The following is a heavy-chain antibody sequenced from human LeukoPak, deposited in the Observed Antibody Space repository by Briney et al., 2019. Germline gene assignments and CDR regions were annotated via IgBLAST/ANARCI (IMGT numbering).Heavy chain of an antibody. J-gene: IGHJ4*02. CDR1: GFTFSSYS. CDR2: ISSSSSYI. Sequence: GGSLRLSCAASGFTFSSYSMNWVRQAPGKGLEWVSSISSSSSYIYYADSVKGRFTISRDNAKNTLYLQMNSLRAEDTAIYYCAREYYGDYGPDYWGQGTLVTVSS. D-gene: IGHD4-17*01. V-gene: IGHV3-21*01. CDR3: AREYYGDYGPDY.